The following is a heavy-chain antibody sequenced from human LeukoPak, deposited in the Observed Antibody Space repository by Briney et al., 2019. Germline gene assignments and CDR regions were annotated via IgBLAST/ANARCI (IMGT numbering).Heavy chain of an antibody. Sequence: SKTLSLTCAVYGGSFSGYYWSWIRQPPGKGLEWIGEINHSGSTNYNPSLKSRVTISVDTSKNQFSLKLSSVTAADTAVYYCARGAFTPYSSGSFPRGSHLVSLDYWGQGTLVTVSS. CDR1: GGSFSGYY. CDR3: ARGAFTPYSSGSFPRGSHLVSLDY. CDR2: INHSGST. D-gene: IGHD6-25*01. J-gene: IGHJ4*02. V-gene: IGHV4-34*01.